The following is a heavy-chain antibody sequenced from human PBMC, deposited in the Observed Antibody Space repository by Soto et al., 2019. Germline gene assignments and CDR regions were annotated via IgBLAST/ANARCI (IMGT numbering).Heavy chain of an antibody. V-gene: IGHV3-23*01. D-gene: IGHD2-15*01. CDR2: ISGSGGST. CDR1: GFTFSSYA. Sequence: EVQLLESGGGLVQPGGSLRLSCAASGFTFSSYAMSWVRQAPGKGLEWVSAISGSGGSTYYADSVKGRFTISRDNSKNTLYLQMNSLRAEDTAVYYCAKGPEGVVVVAATPVPADYWGQGTLVTVSS. J-gene: IGHJ4*02. CDR3: AKGPEGVVVVAATPVPADY.